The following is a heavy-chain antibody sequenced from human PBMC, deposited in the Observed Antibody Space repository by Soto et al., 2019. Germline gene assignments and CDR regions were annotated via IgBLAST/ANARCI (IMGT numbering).Heavy chain of an antibody. J-gene: IGHJ4*02. Sequence: DTLSLTCAVYGGSFSGYHWSWIRQPPGKGLEWIGEINHSGSTRYNPSLKSRVTISVDTSNNQFSLKLSSVTAADTAVYYCARVWAYSTSSYKFDYWGQGAPVTVSS. CDR2: INHSGST. D-gene: IGHD6-13*01. CDR1: GGSFSGYH. CDR3: ARVWAYSTSSYKFDY. V-gene: IGHV4-34*01.